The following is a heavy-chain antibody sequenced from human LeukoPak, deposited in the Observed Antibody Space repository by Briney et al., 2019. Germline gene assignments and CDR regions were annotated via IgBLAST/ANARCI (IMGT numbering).Heavy chain of an antibody. V-gene: IGHV1-69*13. CDR2: IIPIFGTA. J-gene: IGHJ4*02. CDR3: ARSRRAVGATKAWFDY. D-gene: IGHD1-26*01. Sequence: SSVTVSCKASGGSFSRYAISWLRPAPAQGLAWMGGIIPIFGTANYEQKFQGRVTITVDESTSTAYMELSSMRSEDTAVYYCARSRRAVGATKAWFDYWGQGTLVTVSS. CDR1: GGSFSRYA.